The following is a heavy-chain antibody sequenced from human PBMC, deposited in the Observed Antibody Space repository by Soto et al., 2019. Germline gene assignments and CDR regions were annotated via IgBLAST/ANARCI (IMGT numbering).Heavy chain of an antibody. D-gene: IGHD4-17*01. V-gene: IGHV4-30-2*01. CDR1: GGSISSGGYS. Sequence: PSETLSLTCAVSGGSISSGGYSWSWIRQPPGKGLEWIGYIYHSGSTYYNPSLKSRVTISVDRSKNQFSLKLSSVTAADTAVYYCARAHYGDYYYAMDVWGQGTTVTVSS. J-gene: IGHJ6*02. CDR2: IYHSGST. CDR3: ARAHYGDYYYAMDV.